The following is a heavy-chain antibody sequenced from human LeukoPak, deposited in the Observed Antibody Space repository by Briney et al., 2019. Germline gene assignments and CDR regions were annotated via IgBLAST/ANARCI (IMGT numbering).Heavy chain of an antibody. CDR2: INSDGSST. CDR1: GFTFSSYA. Sequence: PGGSLRLSCAASGFTFSSYAMSWVRQAPGKGLVWVPRINSDGSSTSYADSVKGRFTVSRDNAKNTLYLQMNSLRAEDTAVYYCARATGSYYSLGYWGQGTLVTVSS. D-gene: IGHD1-26*01. CDR3: ARATGSYYSLGY. J-gene: IGHJ4*02. V-gene: IGHV3-74*01.